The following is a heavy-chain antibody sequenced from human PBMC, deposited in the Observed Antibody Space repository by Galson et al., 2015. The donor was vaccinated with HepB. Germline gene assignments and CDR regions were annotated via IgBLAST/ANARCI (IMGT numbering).Heavy chain of an antibody. Sequence: SLRLSCAASGFTFSYFLMNWVRQAPGKGLEWVSGIHPSGGRTYYADSVKGRFTISRDNSKNTLYLQINSLRAEDTAVYYCAKGVPRYTSGWYLGGVAYFDRWGQGALVAVSS. CDR1: GFTFSYFL. V-gene: IGHV3-23*01. CDR3: AKGVPRYTSGWYLGGVAYFDR. CDR2: IHPSGGRT. D-gene: IGHD6-19*01. J-gene: IGHJ5*02.